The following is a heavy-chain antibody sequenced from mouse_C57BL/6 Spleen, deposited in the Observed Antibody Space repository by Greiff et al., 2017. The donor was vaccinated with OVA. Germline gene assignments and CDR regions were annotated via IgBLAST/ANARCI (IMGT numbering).Heavy chain of an antibody. J-gene: IGHJ4*01. CDR1: GFTFTDYY. CDR3: ASLGLGYAMDY. CDR2: IRNKANGYTT. Sequence: EVQGVESGGGLVQPGGSLSLSCAASGFTFTDYYMSWVRQPPGKALEWLGFIRNKANGYTTEYSASVKGRFTISRDNSQSILYLQMNALRAEDSATYYCASLGLGYAMDYWGQGTSVTVSS. V-gene: IGHV7-3*01. D-gene: IGHD4-1*01.